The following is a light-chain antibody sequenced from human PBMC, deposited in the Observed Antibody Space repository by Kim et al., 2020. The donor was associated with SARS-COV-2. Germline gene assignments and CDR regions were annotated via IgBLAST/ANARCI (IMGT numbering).Light chain of an antibody. J-gene: IGKJ4*01. CDR2: DSS. Sequence: SVSPGGRATLSCKASQSVLRHLAWYRHQRGQSPSLHIYDSSKRATGVPARFSGSGSGTEFTLTIDNLQSEDFAVYYCQQYNGWPLTFGGGTKVEI. CDR3: QQYNGWPLT. CDR1: QSVLRH. V-gene: IGKV3-15*01.